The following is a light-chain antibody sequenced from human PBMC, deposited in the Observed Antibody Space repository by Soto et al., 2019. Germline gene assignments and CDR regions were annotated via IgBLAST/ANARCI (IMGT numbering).Light chain of an antibody. CDR2: EDN. J-gene: IGLJ2*01. CDR1: SGSIASNY. V-gene: IGLV6-57*04. CDR3: QSYDSSTVV. Sequence: NFMLTQPHSVSEHPGTTVTISCTRSSGSIASNYVQWYQQRPGSAPTTVIYEDNQRPSAVPDRFSGSTDGSSNSASLTISGLQTEDEADYYCQSYDSSTVVFGGGTKLTVL.